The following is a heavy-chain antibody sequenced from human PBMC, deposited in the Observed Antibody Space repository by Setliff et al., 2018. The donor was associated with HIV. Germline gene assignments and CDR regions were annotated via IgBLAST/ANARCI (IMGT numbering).Heavy chain of an antibody. V-gene: IGHV1-18*01. J-gene: IGHJ3*02. CDR1: GYTFSTYG. CDR2: ISAYIGNT. CDR3: ARDRGVYCISSSCYSPVDAFNI. D-gene: IGHD2-2*01. Sequence: ASVKVSCKASGYTFSTYGISWVRQAPGQGLEWMGWISAYIGNTNYAQKLQGRVTVTTDTSTSTAYMELGSLGSDDTAVYYCARDRGVYCISSSCYSPVDAFNIWGQGTMVTVSS.